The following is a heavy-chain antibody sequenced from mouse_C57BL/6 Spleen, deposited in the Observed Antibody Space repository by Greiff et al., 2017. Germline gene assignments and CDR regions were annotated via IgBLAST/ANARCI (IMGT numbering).Heavy chain of an antibody. CDR1: GYTFTSYW. CDR2: IHPNSGST. Sequence: QVQLQQPGAELVKPGASVKLSCKASGYTFTSYWMHWVKQRPGQGLEWIGMIHPNSGSTNYNEKFKSKATLTVDKSSSTAYMQLSSLTSEDSAVYYCARRLTGTSAYWGQGTLVTVSA. V-gene: IGHV1-64*01. CDR3: ARRLTGTSAY. D-gene: IGHD4-1*01. J-gene: IGHJ3*01.